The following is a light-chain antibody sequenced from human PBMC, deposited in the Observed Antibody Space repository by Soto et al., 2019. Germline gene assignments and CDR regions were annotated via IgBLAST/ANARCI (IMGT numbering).Light chain of an antibody. V-gene: IGKV1-39*01. CDR3: QQSYSTPPVT. J-gene: IGKJ4*01. Sequence: DIQMTQSPSSLSASVRDRVTITCRASQNINNYVNWYQQKPGKAPKVLISGASSLQSGVPSRFSGSGSGTDFTLTISNLQPEDFATYYCQQSYSTPPVTFSGVTKVDIK. CDR2: GAS. CDR1: QNINNY.